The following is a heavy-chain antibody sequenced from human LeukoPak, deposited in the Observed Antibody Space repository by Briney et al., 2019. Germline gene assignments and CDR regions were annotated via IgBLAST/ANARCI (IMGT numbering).Heavy chain of an antibody. V-gene: IGHV3-49*04. CDR2: IRSKAYGGTT. Sequence: GGSLRLSCAASGFTFSSYSMNWVRQAPGKGLEWVGFIRSKAYGGTTEYAASVKGRFTISRDDSKSIAYLQMNSLKTEDTAVYYCIPLYYDSSGYYPSNDYWGQGTLVTVSS. J-gene: IGHJ4*02. CDR1: GFTFSSYS. CDR3: IPLYYDSSGYYPSNDY. D-gene: IGHD3-22*01.